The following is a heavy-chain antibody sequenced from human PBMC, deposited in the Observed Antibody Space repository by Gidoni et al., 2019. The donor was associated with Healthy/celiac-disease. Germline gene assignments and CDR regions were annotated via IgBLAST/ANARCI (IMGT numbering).Heavy chain of an antibody. V-gene: IGHV4-39*01. J-gene: IGHJ3*02. CDR1: GASISSSSYY. Sequence: QLQLQESGPGLVKPSETLSLTCTVSGASISSSSYYWGWIRQPPGKGLEWIGSIYYSGSTYYNPSLKSRVTISVDTSKNQFSLKLSSVTAADTAGYYCASLSWSGGAFDIWGQGTMVTVSS. CDR2: IYYSGST. D-gene: IGHD6-13*01. CDR3: ASLSWSGGAFDI.